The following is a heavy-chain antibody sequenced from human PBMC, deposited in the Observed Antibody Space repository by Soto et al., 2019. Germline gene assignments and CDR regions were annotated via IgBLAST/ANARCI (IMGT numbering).Heavy chain of an antibody. CDR1: GGSFSGYY. V-gene: IGHV4-34*01. J-gene: IGHJ6*02. CDR3: ARRRSGSETYYYYYYGMDV. D-gene: IGHD3-10*01. CDR2: INHSGST. Sequence: PSETLSLTCAVYGGSFSGYYWSWIRQPPGKGLEWIGEINHSGSTYYNPSLKSRVTISVDTSKNQFSLKLSSVTAADTAVYYCARRRSGSETYYYYYYGMDVWGQGTTVTVSS.